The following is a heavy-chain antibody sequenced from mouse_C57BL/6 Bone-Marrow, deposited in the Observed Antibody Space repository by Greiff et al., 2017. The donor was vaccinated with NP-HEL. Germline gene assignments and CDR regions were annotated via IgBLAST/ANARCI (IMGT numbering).Heavy chain of an antibody. D-gene: IGHD2-3*01. J-gene: IGHJ4*01. V-gene: IGHV1-76*01. CDR3: ARSWLLRGAMDY. CDR1: GYTFTDYY. CDR2: IYPGSGNT. Sequence: VQLQQSGAELVRPGASVKLSCKASGYTFTDYYINWVKQRPGQGLEWIARIYPGSGNTYYNEKFKGKATLTAEKSSSTAYMQLSSLTSEDSAVYFCARSWLLRGAMDYWGQGTSVTVSS.